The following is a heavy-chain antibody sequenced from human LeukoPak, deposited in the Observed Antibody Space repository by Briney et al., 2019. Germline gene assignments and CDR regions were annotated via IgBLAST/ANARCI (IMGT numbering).Heavy chain of an antibody. Sequence: GGSLRLSCAASGFTFSSYAMHWVRQAPGKGLEWVAVISYDGSNKYYADSVKGRFTISRDNSKNTLYLQMNSLRAEDTAVYYCASQGEITTVTTLDYWGQGTLVTVSS. CDR2: ISYDGSNK. V-gene: IGHV3-30-3*01. CDR3: ASQGEITTVTTLDY. CDR1: GFTFSSYA. J-gene: IGHJ4*02. D-gene: IGHD4-11*01.